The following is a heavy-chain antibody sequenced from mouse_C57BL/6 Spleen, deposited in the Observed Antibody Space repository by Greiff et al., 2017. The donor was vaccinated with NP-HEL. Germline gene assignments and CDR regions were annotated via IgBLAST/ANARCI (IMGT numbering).Heavy chain of an antibody. Sequence: EVQGVESGGGLVKPGGSLKLSCAASGFTFSSYAMSWVRQTPEKRLEWVATISDGGSYTYYPDNVKGRFTISRDNAKNNLYLQMSHLKSEDTAMYYCARSKTHFDYWGQGTTLTVSS. CDR1: GFTFSSYA. CDR3: ARSKTHFDY. V-gene: IGHV5-4*01. CDR2: ISDGGSYT. D-gene: IGHD2-5*01. J-gene: IGHJ2*01.